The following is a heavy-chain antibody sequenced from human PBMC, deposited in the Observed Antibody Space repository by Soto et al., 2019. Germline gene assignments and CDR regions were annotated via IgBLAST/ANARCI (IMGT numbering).Heavy chain of an antibody. V-gene: IGHV4-61*01. D-gene: IGHD3-10*01. CDR1: GGSVASSNNY. Sequence: PSETLSLTCSVSGGSVASSNNYWTWIRQPPGKGLEHIGYVYYTGSVRYNPSLTSRVTISLDTSQNRFSLRLNSVTAADTAVYYCANNGSLTYSASGLDPWGQGTLVTV. CDR2: VYYTGSV. CDR3: ANNGSLTYSASGLDP. J-gene: IGHJ5*02.